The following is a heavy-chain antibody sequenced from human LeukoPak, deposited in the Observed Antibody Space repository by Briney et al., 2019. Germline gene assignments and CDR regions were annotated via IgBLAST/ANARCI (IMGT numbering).Heavy chain of an antibody. CDR2: IYTSGST. Sequence: PSETLSLTCTVSGGSISSYYWSWIRQPAGKGLEWIGRIYTSGSTNYNPSLKSRVTMLVDTSKNQFSLKLSSVTAADTAVYYCARDGFYDSSGYYVNWFDPWGQGTLVTVSS. D-gene: IGHD3-22*01. CDR1: GGSISSYY. V-gene: IGHV4-4*07. CDR3: ARDGFYDSSGYYVNWFDP. J-gene: IGHJ5*02.